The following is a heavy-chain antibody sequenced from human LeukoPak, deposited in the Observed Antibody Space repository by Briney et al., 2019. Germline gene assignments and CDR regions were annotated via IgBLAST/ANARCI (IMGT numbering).Heavy chain of an antibody. CDR1: GFTFSTYT. CDR3: AKAAFSRTSYFDY. V-gene: IGHV3-23*01. J-gene: IGHJ4*02. CDR2: ISGSGGNT. D-gene: IGHD3-3*02. Sequence: GGSLRLSCAASGFTFSTYTMSWVRQAPGRGLEWVSAISGSGGNTYYADSVKGRFTISRDNSKNTLYLQMDSLRADDTAVYYCAKAAFSRTSYFDYWGQGTLVTASS.